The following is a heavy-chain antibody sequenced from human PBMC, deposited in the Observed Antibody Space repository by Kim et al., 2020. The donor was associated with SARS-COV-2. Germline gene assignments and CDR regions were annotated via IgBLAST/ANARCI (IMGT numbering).Heavy chain of an antibody. CDR1: GFTFSSYA. V-gene: IGHV3-23*01. J-gene: IGHJ1*01. CDR3: ARLRYPERDFQH. Sequence: GGSLRLSCAASGFTFSSYAMGWVRQTPGMGLEWVSTIGGGGGTTYYVASVKGRFTISRDNSKNALYLQMNSLRAEDTAVYYCARLRYPERDFQHWGQGTLVTVSS. CDR2: IGGGGGTT. D-gene: IGHD3-9*01.